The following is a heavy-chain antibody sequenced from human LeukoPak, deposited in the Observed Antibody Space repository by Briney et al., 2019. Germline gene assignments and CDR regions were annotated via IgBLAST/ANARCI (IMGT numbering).Heavy chain of an antibody. D-gene: IGHD1-26*01. CDR3: ARGTGLL. J-gene: IGHJ4*02. V-gene: IGHV4-34*01. CDR1: GGSFSGYY. CDR2: INHSGST. Sequence: SETLSLTCAVHGGSFSGYYWSWIRQPPGKGLEWIGEINHSGSTNYNPSLKSRVTISVDTSKNQFSLKLSSVTAADTAVYYCARGTGLLWGQGTLVTVSS.